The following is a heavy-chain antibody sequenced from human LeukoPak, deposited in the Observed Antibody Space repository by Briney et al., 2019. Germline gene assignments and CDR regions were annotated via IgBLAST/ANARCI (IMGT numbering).Heavy chain of an antibody. CDR2: ISSSSSTI. CDR3: AKRLGYYGSGSSYQYYMDV. V-gene: IGHV3-48*01. Sequence: GGSLRLSCAASGFTFSSYSMNWVRQAPGKGLEWVSYISSSSSTIYYADSVKGRFTISRDNSKNTLYLQMNSLRAEDTAVYYCAKRLGYYGSGSSYQYYMDVWGKGTTVTVS. J-gene: IGHJ6*03. CDR1: GFTFSSYS. D-gene: IGHD3-10*01.